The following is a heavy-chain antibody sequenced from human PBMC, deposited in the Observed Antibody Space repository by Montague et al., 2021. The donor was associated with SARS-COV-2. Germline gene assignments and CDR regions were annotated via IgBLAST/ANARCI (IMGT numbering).Heavy chain of an antibody. J-gene: IGHJ6*02. CDR2: IFYDGST. Sequence: SETLSLTCIVSGGPISSRTYYWGWIRQPPGKGLEWIGSIFYDGSTYYNPSLKSRVTISVDTSKNQFSLNLSSVTAADTAVYYCARYTRQIRLIVFDYGMDVWGQGTTVTVSS. D-gene: IGHD4-17*01. CDR3: ARYTRQIRLIVFDYGMDV. V-gene: IGHV4-39*07. CDR1: GGPISSRTYY.